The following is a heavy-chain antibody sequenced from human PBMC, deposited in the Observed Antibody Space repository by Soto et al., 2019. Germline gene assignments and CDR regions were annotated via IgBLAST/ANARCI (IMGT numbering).Heavy chain of an antibody. CDR2: ISGSGGST. V-gene: IGHV3-23*01. J-gene: IGHJ6*02. CDR3: ARCGLTGLYGMDV. D-gene: IGHD2-21*01. Sequence: EVQLLESGGGLVQPGGSLRLSCAASGFTFSSYAMSWVRQAPGKGLEWVSAISGSGGSTYYADSVKGRFTISRDNFKQPLYLQMNSLRAEDTAVYYCARCGLTGLYGMDVWGQGTTVTVSS. CDR1: GFTFSSYA.